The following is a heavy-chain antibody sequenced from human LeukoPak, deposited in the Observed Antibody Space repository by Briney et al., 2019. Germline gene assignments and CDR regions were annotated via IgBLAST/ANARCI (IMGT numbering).Heavy chain of an antibody. CDR2: INHSGST. Sequence: SETLSLTCAVYGGSFSGYYWSWIRQPPGKGLEWIGEINHSGSTNHNPSLKSRVTISVDTSKNQFSLKLSSVTAADTAVYYCARGGGYFGPTWFDPWGQGTLVTVSS. J-gene: IGHJ5*02. V-gene: IGHV4-34*01. CDR1: GGSFSGYY. D-gene: IGHD3-22*01. CDR3: ARGGGYFGPTWFDP.